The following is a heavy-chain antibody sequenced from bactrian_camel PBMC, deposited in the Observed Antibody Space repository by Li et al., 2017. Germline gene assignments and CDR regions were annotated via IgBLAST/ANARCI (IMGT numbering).Heavy chain of an antibody. CDR1: GFIFDKPA. CDR3: ATGPNFASNY. CDR2: ISRDGAT. J-gene: IGHJ4*01. D-gene: IGHD3*01. Sequence: QVQLVESGGGSVQVGEALRLSCTASGFIFDKPAMGWYRQAPGNECEVVSTISRDGATWYEESVKGRFTISQDNAKNTVYLQMNSLKSEDTARYYCATGPNFASNYWGQGTQVTVS. V-gene: IGHV3S63*01.